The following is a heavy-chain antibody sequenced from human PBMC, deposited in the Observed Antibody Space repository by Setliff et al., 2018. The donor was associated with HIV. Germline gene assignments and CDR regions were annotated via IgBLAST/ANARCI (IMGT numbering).Heavy chain of an antibody. V-gene: IGHV4-38-2*01. D-gene: IGHD3-10*01. CDR3: ARLSGGMVPNY. Sequence: PSETLSLTCAVSGFSISSGYYWGWIRQPPGKGLEWIGSIYHSGNTYYNPSLKSRVTISVDPSKNQILLRLSSVTAADTAVYYCARLSGGMVPNYWGQGTLVTVSS. J-gene: IGHJ4*02. CDR2: IYHSGNT. CDR1: GFSISSGYY.